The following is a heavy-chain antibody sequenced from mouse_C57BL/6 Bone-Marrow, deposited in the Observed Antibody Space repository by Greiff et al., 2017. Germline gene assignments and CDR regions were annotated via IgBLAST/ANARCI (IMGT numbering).Heavy chain of an antibody. CDR1: GYTFTSYD. CDR2: IYPRDGST. J-gene: IGHJ1*03. D-gene: IGHD1-1*01. V-gene: IGHV1-85*01. CDR3: ARLEVECSSRDWYFEV. Sequence: VQLQQSGPELVKPGASVKLSCKASGYTFTSYDISWVKQRPGQGLEWIGWIYPRDGSTKYNEKFKGKATLTVDTSSSTAYLELHSLTSEDSAVYFCARLEVECSSRDWYFEVRGTGPTATITS.